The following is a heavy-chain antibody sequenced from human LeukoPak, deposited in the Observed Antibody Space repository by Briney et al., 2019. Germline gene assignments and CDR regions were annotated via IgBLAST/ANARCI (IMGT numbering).Heavy chain of an antibody. CDR1: GFTFSSYA. CDR2: ISYDGSNK. Sequence: GRSLRLSCAASGFTFSSYAMHWVRQAPGKGLEWVAVISYDGSNKYYADSVKGRFTISRDNSKNTLYLQMNSLRAEDTAAYYCARWNSYDSSGYPMFDYSGQGTLVTVYS. V-gene: IGHV3-30*04. CDR3: ARWNSYDSSGYPMFDY. D-gene: IGHD3-22*01. J-gene: IGHJ4*02.